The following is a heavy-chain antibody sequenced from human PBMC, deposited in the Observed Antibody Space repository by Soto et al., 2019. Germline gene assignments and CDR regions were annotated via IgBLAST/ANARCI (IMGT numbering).Heavy chain of an antibody. CDR2: ISGTASRT. Sequence: PGGSLRLSCAGSGFTPTTTPLSWVRQAPGKGLEWVTTISGTASRTYYVDSVKGRFFISRDNSKNTATLQMNNLTVDDTAVYYCATSFRYFDNWGQGTRVTVSS. D-gene: IGHD3-9*01. V-gene: IGHV3-23*01. CDR3: ATSFRYFDN. CDR1: GFTPTTTP. J-gene: IGHJ4*02.